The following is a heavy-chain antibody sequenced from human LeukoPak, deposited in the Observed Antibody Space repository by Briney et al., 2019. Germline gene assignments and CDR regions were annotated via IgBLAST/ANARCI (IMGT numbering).Heavy chain of an antibody. D-gene: IGHD6-13*01. J-gene: IGHJ4*02. CDR2: ISTNSEYI. V-gene: IGHV3-21*01. Sequence: KAGGSVSLSCDVFGFTLSRYSMNWVRQAPGKGPEWVSAISTNSEYIYYGDSVRGRFTVARDNARNSLYLHMNSLRVEDTALYYCVRASYSGNWYLDSWGQGTLVTVSS. CDR1: GFTLSRYS. CDR3: VRASYSGNWYLDS.